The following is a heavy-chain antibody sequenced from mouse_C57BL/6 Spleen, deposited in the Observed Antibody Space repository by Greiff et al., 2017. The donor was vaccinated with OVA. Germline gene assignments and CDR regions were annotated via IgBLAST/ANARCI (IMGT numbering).Heavy chain of an antibody. V-gene: IGHV1-52*01. CDR1: GYTFTSYW. J-gene: IGHJ1*03. Sequence: QVQLQQPGAELVRPGSSVKLSCKASGYTFTSYWMHWVKQRPIQGLEWIGNIDPSDSATHYNQKFKDKATLTVDKSSSTAYMQLSSLTSEDSAVYYGARAGYDYSSYWYFDVWGTGTTVTVSS. CDR3: ARAGYDYSSYWYFDV. D-gene: IGHD2-4*01. CDR2: IDPSDSAT.